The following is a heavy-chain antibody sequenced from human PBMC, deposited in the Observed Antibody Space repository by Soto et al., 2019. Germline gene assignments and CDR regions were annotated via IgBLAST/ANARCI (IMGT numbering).Heavy chain of an antibody. D-gene: IGHD6-19*01. CDR3: AREWDEGSSGCFDY. CDR1: GYTFTGYY. J-gene: IGHJ4*02. CDR2: INPNSGGT. Sequence: ASVKVSCKASGYTFTGYYMHWVRQAPGQGLEWMGWINPNSGGTNYAQKFQGWVTMTRDTSISTAYMELSRLRSDDTAVYYCAREWDEGSSGCFDYWGQGTLVTVSS. V-gene: IGHV1-2*04.